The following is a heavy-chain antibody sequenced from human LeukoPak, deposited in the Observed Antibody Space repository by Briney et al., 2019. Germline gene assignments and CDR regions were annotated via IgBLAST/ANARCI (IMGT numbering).Heavy chain of an antibody. CDR1: GYSISSGYY. Sequence: NPSETLSLTCTVSGYSISSGYYWGWIRQPPGKGLEWIGSSYHSGSTYYNPSLKSRVTISVDTSKNQFSLKLSSVTAADTAVYYCAREVQDITMVRGVTLDYWGQGTLVTVSS. CDR2: SYHSGST. J-gene: IGHJ4*02. D-gene: IGHD3-10*01. CDR3: AREVQDITMVRGVTLDY. V-gene: IGHV4-38-2*02.